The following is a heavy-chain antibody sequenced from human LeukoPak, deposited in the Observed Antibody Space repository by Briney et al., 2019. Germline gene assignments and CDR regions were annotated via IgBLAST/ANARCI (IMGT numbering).Heavy chain of an antibody. V-gene: IGHV1-8*03. Sequence: GASVKVSCKASGYTFTSYDINWVRQATGQGLEWMGWMNPNSGNTGYAQKFQGRVTITRNTSISTAYMELSSLRSEDTAVYYCATVVFVRTTAMAHYNWFDPWGQGTLVTVSS. CDR1: GYTFTSYD. CDR3: ATVVFVRTTAMAHYNWFDP. D-gene: IGHD5-18*01. CDR2: MNPNSGNT. J-gene: IGHJ5*02.